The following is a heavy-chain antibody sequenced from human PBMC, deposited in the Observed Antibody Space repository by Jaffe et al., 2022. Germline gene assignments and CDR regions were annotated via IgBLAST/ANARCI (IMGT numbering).Heavy chain of an antibody. CDR3: ARGKEWLRLLFDS. J-gene: IGHJ4*02. D-gene: IGHD5-12*01. CDR1: GFTFSTYG. V-gene: IGHV3-30*02. Sequence: QVQLVESGGGVVQPGGSLRLSCAASGFTFSTYGMHWVRQAPGKGLEWVAFIRNDGSIKYHAESVKGRFTVSRDNSKNTLYLQMNSLRDEDTAVYYCARGKEWLRLLFDSWGQGTLVTVSS. CDR2: IRNDGSIK.